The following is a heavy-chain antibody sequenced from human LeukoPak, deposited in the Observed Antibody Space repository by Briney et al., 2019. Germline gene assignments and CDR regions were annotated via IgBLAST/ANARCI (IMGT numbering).Heavy chain of an antibody. V-gene: IGHV3-21*04. CDR1: GFTFSDYD. CDR3: ASPYSTSWNDAFDA. D-gene: IGHD6-13*01. Sequence: GGSLRLSCSASGFTFSDYDMNWVRQAPGRGPEWVASVSSTGEYTYYGDSVKGRFTISRDNTENSLSLQMNSLRAEDTALYYCASPYSTSWNDAFDAWGRGTMVTVSS. J-gene: IGHJ3*01. CDR2: VSSTGEYT.